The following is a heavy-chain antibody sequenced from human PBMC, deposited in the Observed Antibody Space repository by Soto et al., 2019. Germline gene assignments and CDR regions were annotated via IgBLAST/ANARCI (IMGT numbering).Heavy chain of an antibody. CDR1: GDSVSSNSDA. V-gene: IGHV6-1*01. Sequence: SQTLSLTCAISGDSVSSNSDAWHWIRQSPSRGLEWLGRTYYRTKWYNDYAVSVKSRITINPDTSKNQFSLQLNSVTPEDTAVYYCAREVEYSYGKNWFDPWGQGTLVTVSS. CDR3: AREVEYSYGKNWFDP. CDR2: TYYRTKWYN. D-gene: IGHD5-18*01. J-gene: IGHJ5*02.